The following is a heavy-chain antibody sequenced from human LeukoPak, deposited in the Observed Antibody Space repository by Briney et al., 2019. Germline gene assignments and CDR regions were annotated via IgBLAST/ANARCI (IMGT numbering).Heavy chain of an antibody. Sequence: GGSLRLSCAASGFTFSSYWMHWVRRAPGKGLVWVSRINSDGSSTSYADSVKGRFTISRDNAKNTLYLQMNSLRAEDTAVYYCAKASTVITPEDYWGQGTLVTVSS. CDR3: AKASTVITPEDY. D-gene: IGHD4-23*01. CDR2: INSDGSST. CDR1: GFTFSSYW. J-gene: IGHJ4*02. V-gene: IGHV3-74*01.